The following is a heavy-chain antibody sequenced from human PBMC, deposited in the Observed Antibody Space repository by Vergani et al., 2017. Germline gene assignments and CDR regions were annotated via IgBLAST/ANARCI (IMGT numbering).Heavy chain of an antibody. J-gene: IGHJ6*02. V-gene: IGHV1-69*06. CDR1: GGTFSSYA. CDR3: ARDGGDYAPGYYYGMDV. CDR2: IIPIFGTA. D-gene: IGHD4-17*01. Sequence: QVQLVQSGAEVKEPGSSVKVSCKASGGTFSSYAISWVRQAPGQGLEWMGGIIPIFGTANYAQKFQGRVTITADKSTSTAYMELSSLRSEDTAVYYCARDGGDYAPGYYYGMDVWGQGTTVTVSS.